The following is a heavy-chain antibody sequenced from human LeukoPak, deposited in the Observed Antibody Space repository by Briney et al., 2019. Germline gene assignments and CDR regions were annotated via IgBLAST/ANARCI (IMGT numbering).Heavy chain of an antibody. Sequence: GGSLRLSCAASGFSVSGNYMSWVRQAPGKGLEWVANIKQDGSEIYYVDSVKGRFTISRDNAKNSLYLQMNSLRAEDTAVYYCARDWDFMTTVTSHFDYWGQGTLVTVSS. CDR1: GFSVSGNY. V-gene: IGHV3-7*01. J-gene: IGHJ4*02. CDR2: IKQDGSEI. CDR3: ARDWDFMTTVTSHFDY. D-gene: IGHD4-17*01.